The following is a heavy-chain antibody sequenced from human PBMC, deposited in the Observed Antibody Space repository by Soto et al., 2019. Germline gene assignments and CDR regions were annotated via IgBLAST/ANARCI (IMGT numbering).Heavy chain of an antibody. D-gene: IGHD3-16*01. CDR2: IYYSGST. Sequence: PSETLSLTCTVSGGSISSYYCSWIRQPPGKGLEWIGYIYYSGSTNYNPSLKSRVTISVDTSKNQFSLKLSSVTAEDTAVYYCARGYGPFLDYWGQGTLVPVSP. J-gene: IGHJ4*02. CDR3: ARGYGPFLDY. CDR1: GGSISSYY. V-gene: IGHV4-59*08.